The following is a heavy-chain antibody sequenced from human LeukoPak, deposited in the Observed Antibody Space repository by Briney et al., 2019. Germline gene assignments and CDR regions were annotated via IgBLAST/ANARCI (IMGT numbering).Heavy chain of an antibody. CDR2: IIPILGIA. Sequence: SVKVSCKASGGTFSSYAISWVRQAPRQGLEWMGRIIPILGIANYAQKFQGRVTITADKSTSTAYMELSSLRSEDTAVYYCARYGLSSGYHAAARSSDAFDIWGQGTMVTVSS. D-gene: IGHD3-22*01. CDR3: ARYGLSSGYHAAARSSDAFDI. J-gene: IGHJ3*02. CDR1: GGTFSSYA. V-gene: IGHV1-69*04.